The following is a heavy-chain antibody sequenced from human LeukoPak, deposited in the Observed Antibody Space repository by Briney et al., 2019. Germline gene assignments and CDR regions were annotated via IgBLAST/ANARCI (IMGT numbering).Heavy chain of an antibody. V-gene: IGHV1-24*01. CDR1: GYTLTELS. CDR3: ATAHIVATILNWFDP. J-gene: IGHJ5*02. Sequence: ASVKVSCKVSGYTLTELSMHWVRQAPGKGLEWMGGFDPEDGETIYAQKFQGRVTMTEDTSTDTAYMELSSLRSEDTAVYYCATAHIVATILNWFDPWGQGNLATVSS. D-gene: IGHD5-12*01. CDR2: FDPEDGET.